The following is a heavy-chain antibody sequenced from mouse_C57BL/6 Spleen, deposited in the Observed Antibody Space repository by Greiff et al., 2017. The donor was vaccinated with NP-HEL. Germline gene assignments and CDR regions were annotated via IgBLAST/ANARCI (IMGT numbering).Heavy chain of an antibody. CDR3: ARQSTTVVSSPFAY. CDR1: GFSLTSYG. D-gene: IGHD1-1*01. Sequence: QVQLKESGPGLVAPSQSLSITCTVSGFSLTSYGVHWVRQPPGKGLEWLVVIWSDGSTTYNSALNSRLSISKDNSKGQVFLKMNSLQTNDTAMDYCARQSTTVVSSPFAYWGQGTLVTVSA. V-gene: IGHV2-6-1*01. J-gene: IGHJ3*01. CDR2: IWSDGST.